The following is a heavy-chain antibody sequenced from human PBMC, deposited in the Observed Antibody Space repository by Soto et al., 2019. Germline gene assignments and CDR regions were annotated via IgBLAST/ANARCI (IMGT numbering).Heavy chain of an antibody. D-gene: IGHD2-21*02. V-gene: IGHV1-46*01. J-gene: IGHJ4*02. CDR3: ARFKRGPGRYCGGDCYIDY. Sequence: ASVKVSCKASGYTFTSYYMHWVRQAPGQGLEWMGIINPSGGSTSYAQKFQGRVTMTRDTSTSTVYMELSSLRSEDTAVYYCARFKRGPGRYCGGDCYIDYWGQGTLVTVSS. CDR2: INPSGGST. CDR1: GYTFTSYY.